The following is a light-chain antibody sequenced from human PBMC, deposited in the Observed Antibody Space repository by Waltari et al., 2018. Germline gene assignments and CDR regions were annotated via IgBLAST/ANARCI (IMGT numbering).Light chain of an antibody. CDR2: GAS. V-gene: IGKV3-15*01. CDR3: QQYNEWPPLT. Sequence: EIVMTQSPATLSVSPGERVTLSCRASQSVSSNLAWYQQKPGQAPRLRIYGASTRATGIPARFSGSGSGTEFTLTINSLQSEDLAVYYCQQYNEWPPLTFGGGTKVEIK. J-gene: IGKJ4*01. CDR1: QSVSSN.